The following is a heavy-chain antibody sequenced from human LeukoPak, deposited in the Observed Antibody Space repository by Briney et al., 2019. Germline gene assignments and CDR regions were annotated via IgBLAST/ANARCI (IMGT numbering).Heavy chain of an antibody. J-gene: IGHJ5*02. CDR2: IIPIFGSA. CDR1: GGTFSSYA. D-gene: IGHD2-2*01. V-gene: IGHV1-69*13. Sequence: ASVKVSCKASGGTFSSYAISWVRQAPGQGLEWMGVIIPIFGSANYAQKFQGRVTITADDSTSTAYMELRSLRSEDTAVYYCAEVPAALSNWFDPWGQGTLVTVSS. CDR3: AEVPAALSNWFDP.